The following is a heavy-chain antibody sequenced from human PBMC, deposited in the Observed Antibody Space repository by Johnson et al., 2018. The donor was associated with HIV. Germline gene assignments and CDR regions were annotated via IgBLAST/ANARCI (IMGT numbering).Heavy chain of an antibody. CDR1: GFTFSSYG. Sequence: VQLVESGGGVVQPGRSLRLSCAASGFTFSSYGMHWVRQAPGKGLEWVAVIWYDGRNKYYADSVQGRFTISRDNSKNTLYLQMNSLRAEDTAVYYCAKGEWGAGTDAFDIWGQGTMVTVSS. V-gene: IGHV3-33*06. D-gene: IGHD3-16*01. J-gene: IGHJ3*02. CDR3: AKGEWGAGTDAFDI. CDR2: IWYDGRNK.